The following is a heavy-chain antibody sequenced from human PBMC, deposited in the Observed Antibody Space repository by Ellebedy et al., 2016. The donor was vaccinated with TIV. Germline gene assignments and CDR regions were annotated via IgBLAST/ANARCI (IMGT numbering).Heavy chain of an antibody. J-gene: IGHJ6*02. CDR3: AKDVGSDVSGGGFALDV. V-gene: IGHV3-21*04. Sequence: GGSLRLSXAASGFTFSSSTMNWVRQAPGKGLEWVSSISSTSTYIYYADSLRGRFTISRDNARNSLYLQINNLRADDTAVYYCAKDVGSDVSGGGFALDVWGQGTTVTVSS. D-gene: IGHD3-16*01. CDR2: ISSTSTYI. CDR1: GFTFSSST.